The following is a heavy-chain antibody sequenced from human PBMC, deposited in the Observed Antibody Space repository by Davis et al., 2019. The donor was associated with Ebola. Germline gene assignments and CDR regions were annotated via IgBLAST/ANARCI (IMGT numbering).Heavy chain of an antibody. Sequence: GESLKISCAASGFTFSSYSMNWVRQAPGKGLEWVSSISSSSTYIYYADSVKGRFTISRDNSKNTLYLQMNSLRAEDTAVYYCARDRRYPNAYDIWGQGTMVTVSS. CDR1: GFTFSSYS. CDR2: ISSSSTYI. CDR3: ARDRRYPNAYDI. V-gene: IGHV3-21*01. J-gene: IGHJ3*02. D-gene: IGHD1-1*01.